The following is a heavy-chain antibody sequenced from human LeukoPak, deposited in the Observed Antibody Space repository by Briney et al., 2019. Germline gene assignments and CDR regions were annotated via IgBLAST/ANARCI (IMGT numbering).Heavy chain of an antibody. CDR3: ARDPPGAVRGYDSY. CDR1: GFTVSSNY. J-gene: IGHJ4*02. D-gene: IGHD5-12*01. CDR2: IYSGGST. Sequence: GGSLRPFCAASGFTVSSNYMSWVREAPGKGLEWGSVIYSGGSTYYADYVKGRFTISRDNSKNTLYLQMNSLRAEDTAVYYCARDPPGAVRGYDSYWGQGTLVTVSS. V-gene: IGHV3-53*01.